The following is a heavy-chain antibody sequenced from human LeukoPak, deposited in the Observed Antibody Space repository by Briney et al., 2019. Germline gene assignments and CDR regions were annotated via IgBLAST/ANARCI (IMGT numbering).Heavy chain of an antibody. CDR3: ARDLGYCSSTSCLYSDY. V-gene: IGHV3-21*01. J-gene: IGHJ4*02. D-gene: IGHD2-2*01. CDR2: ISSSSSYI. CDR1: GFTFSSYS. Sequence: GGSLRLSCAASGFTFSSYSMNWVRQAPGKGLEWVSSISSSSSYIYYADSVKGRFTISRDNAKNSLYLQMNSLRAEDTAVYYCARDLGYCSSTSCLYSDYWGQGTLVTVSS.